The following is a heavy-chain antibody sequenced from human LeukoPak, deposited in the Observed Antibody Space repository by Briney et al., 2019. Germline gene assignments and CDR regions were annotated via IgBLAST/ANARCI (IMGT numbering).Heavy chain of an antibody. CDR1: GFTFSSYW. D-gene: IGHD3-22*01. CDR2: ISSDESST. CDR3: ARGGHHYHSSGYYGGTNFDY. J-gene: IGHJ4*02. V-gene: IGHV3-74*01. Sequence: PGGSLRLSCAASGFTFSSYWMHWVRQAPGKGLVWVSRISSDESSTSYADSVKGRFTISRDNAKKTLYLQMNSLRAEDTALYYCARGGHHYHSSGYYGGTNFDYWGQGTLVTVSS.